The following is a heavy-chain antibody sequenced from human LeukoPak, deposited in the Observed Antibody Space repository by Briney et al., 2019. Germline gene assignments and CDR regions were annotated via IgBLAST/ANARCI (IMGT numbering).Heavy chain of an antibody. CDR1: GFTFSQDW. CDR2: IKNKIDGGTT. D-gene: IGHD1-1*01. J-gene: IGHJ4*02. CDR3: SKYNPYDALDY. V-gene: IGHV3-15*01. Sequence: GGSLRLSCAGSGFTFSQDWMSWVRQVPGKGLEWLGLIKNKIDGGTTDYAVTVKGRFTISRDDSKNTLYLQMNSLKTGDTAVYYCSKYNPYDALDYWGQGTLATVSS.